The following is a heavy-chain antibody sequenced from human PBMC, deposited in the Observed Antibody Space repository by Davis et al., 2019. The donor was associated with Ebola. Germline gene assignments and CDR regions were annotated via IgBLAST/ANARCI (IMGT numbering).Heavy chain of an antibody. CDR2: INPNSGGT. Sequence: ASVKVSCKASGHTFTGYYMHWVRQAPGQGLEWMGWINPNSGGTNYAQKFQGRVTMTRDTSISTAYMELSRLRSDDTAVYYCAREGIAAAGLDDYWGQGTLVTVSS. CDR3: AREGIAAAGLDDY. V-gene: IGHV1-2*02. D-gene: IGHD6-13*01. J-gene: IGHJ4*02. CDR1: GHTFTGYY.